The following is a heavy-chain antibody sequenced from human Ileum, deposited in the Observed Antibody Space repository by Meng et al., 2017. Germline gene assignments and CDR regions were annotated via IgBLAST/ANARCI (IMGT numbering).Heavy chain of an antibody. Sequence: HVNLRQSRPGPAKPPPPLPLPVATPGDKVLRGNPAWNWIRQSPSRGLEWLGRTYYTSKWNNDYAVSVRSRITINADTSKSQSSLHLNSVTPEDTAVYYCARGFWKSGFDSWGQGTLVTVSS. J-gene: IGHJ5*02. D-gene: IGHD3-3*01. CDR2: TYYTSKWNN. CDR1: GDKVLRGNPA. V-gene: IGHV6-1*01. CDR3: ARGFWKSGFDS.